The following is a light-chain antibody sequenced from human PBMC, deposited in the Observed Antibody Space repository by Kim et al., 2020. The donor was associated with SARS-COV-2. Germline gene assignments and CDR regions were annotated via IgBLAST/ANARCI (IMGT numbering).Light chain of an antibody. CDR2: RNS. CDR3: QAWDTSTWV. Sequence: VFQGPTALITWYRVNVRDKYACWYQQKPGQSLALGIDRNSRRPSGIPERFSGSNSGATRSLTICGTQAMDEADYYCQAWDTSTWVFGGGTQLTFL. CDR1: NVRDKY. J-gene: IGLJ3*02. V-gene: IGLV3-1*01.